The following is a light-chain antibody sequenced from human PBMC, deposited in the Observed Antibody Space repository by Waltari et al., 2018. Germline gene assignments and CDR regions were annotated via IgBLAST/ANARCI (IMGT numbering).Light chain of an antibody. J-gene: IGKJ4*01. CDR2: GAS. CDR3: QQYNNWPPT. Sequence: EVVMTQSPVTLSVSPGDRATLSCRASQSVSDDLAWYQQKPGQAPRLLIYGASIRATGIPVRFSGSGSGTEFTLTISSLQSEDLATYYCQQYNNWPPTFGGGTKVQIK. V-gene: IGKV3-15*01. CDR1: QSVSDD.